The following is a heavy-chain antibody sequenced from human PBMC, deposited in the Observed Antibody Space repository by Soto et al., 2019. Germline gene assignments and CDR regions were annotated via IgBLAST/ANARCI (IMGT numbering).Heavy chain of an antibody. CDR2: ISTNNDAI. D-gene: IGHD3-10*01. J-gene: IGHJ4*02. CDR3: ASVLGSRRSGSYPSY. Sequence: EVQLVESGGGLVQPGGSLRLSCAASGFSISDCSMNWVRRAPGKGLEWISYISTNNDAIYYADSVKGRFTISRDNAKNSVYLQMNSLRAEDTALYYCASVLGSRRSGSYPSYWGQGTLVTFSS. CDR1: GFSISDCS. V-gene: IGHV3-48*01.